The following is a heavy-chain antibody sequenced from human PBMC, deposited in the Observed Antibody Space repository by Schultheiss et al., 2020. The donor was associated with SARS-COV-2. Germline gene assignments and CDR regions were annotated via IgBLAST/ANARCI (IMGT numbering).Heavy chain of an antibody. Sequence: GGSLRLSCAASGFTFSSYGMHWVRQAPGKGLEWVAVISYDGSNKYYADSVKGRFTISRDNSKNTLYLQMNSLRAEDTAVYYCAKDPGWELLLNAFDIWGQGTMVTVSS. J-gene: IGHJ3*02. V-gene: IGHV3-30*18. D-gene: IGHD1-26*01. CDR3: AKDPGWELLLNAFDI. CDR1: GFTFSSYG. CDR2: ISYDGSNK.